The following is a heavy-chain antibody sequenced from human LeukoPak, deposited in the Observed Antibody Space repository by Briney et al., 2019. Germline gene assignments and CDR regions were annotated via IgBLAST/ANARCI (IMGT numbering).Heavy chain of an antibody. CDR1: SESFSGYF. J-gene: IGHJ5*02. CDR3: ARGYPSLIGNNWFDP. Sequence: SETLSLTCGVYSESFSGYFWTYIRQPPGGGLEWIGDINHRGSTNYNPSLKSRVTISVDTSKNQFSLKLSSVTAADTAVYYCARGYPSLIGNNWFDPWGQGTLVTVSS. D-gene: IGHD3-22*01. CDR2: INHRGST. V-gene: IGHV4-34*01.